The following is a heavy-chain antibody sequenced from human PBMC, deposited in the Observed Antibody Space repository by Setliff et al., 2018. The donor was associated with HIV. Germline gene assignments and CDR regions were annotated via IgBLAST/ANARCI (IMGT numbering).Heavy chain of an antibody. J-gene: IGHJ6*03. CDR2: ISAYNGDT. Sequence: ASVKVSCKTSGYKFNSYGISWVRQAPGQGLEWMGWISAYNGDTEYAQNLQGRVTMTTDTSTSTAYMELRSLRSDDTAVYYCARGGRGFHDGYTLYYYYMDVWGKGTTVTVSS. D-gene: IGHD5-18*01. CDR1: GYKFNSYG. CDR3: ARGGRGFHDGYTLYYYYMDV. V-gene: IGHV1-18*01.